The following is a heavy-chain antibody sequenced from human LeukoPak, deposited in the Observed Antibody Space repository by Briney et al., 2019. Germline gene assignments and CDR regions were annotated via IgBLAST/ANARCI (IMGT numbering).Heavy chain of an antibody. J-gene: IGHJ4*02. CDR2: ISGSGGST. V-gene: IGHV3-23*01. CDR1: GFTFSVYA. CDR3: AKDLSGDYFHYFDY. Sequence: GASLRLSCAASGFTFSVYAMSWVRQDPGKGLEWVSAISGSGGSTYYADSVKGRFTISRDNSKNTLYLQMNSLRAEDTAVYYCAKDLSGDYFHYFDYWGQGTLVTVSS. D-gene: IGHD4-17*01.